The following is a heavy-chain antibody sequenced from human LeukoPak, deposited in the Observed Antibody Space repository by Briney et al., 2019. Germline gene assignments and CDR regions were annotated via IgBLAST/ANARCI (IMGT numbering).Heavy chain of an antibody. CDR2: IYYSGST. Sequence: NPSETLSLTCTVSGGSISSYYWTWIRQPPGKGLEWIGHIYYSGSTNYSPSLKSRVTISVDTSKNQFSLKLSSVTAADTAVYYCARLSSLANIAARGRTWLDPWGQGPLVTVSS. V-gene: IGHV4-59*01. D-gene: IGHD6-6*01. J-gene: IGHJ5*02. CDR3: ARLSSLANIAARGRTWLDP. CDR1: GGSISSYY.